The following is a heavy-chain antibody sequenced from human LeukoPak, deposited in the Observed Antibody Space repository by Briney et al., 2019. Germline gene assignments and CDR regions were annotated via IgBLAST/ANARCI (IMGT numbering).Heavy chain of an antibody. V-gene: IGHV4-34*01. CDR2: INHSGST. CDR3: ARGQSRGYSYGYRSGAFDI. Sequence: PETLSLTCAVYGGSFSGYYWSWIRQPPGKGLEWIGEINHSGSTNYNPSLKSRVTISVDTSKNQFSLKLSSVTAADTAVYYCARGQSRGYSYGYRSGAFDIWGQGTMVTVSS. D-gene: IGHD5-18*01. J-gene: IGHJ3*02. CDR1: GGSFSGYY.